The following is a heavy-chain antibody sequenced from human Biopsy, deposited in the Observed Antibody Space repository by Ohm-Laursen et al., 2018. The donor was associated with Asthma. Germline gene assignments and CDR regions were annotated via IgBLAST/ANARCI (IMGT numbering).Heavy chain of an antibody. Sequence: SQSLSLTCAVSGGSISSGGYFWRWIRQPPGKGLGRIGYIYHSGSTYYNPSLKSRVTIEVDRSKNQHSLNLSSVTAADTAVYYCARVKDGYNFDYWGQGTLVTVSS. V-gene: IGHV4-30-2*01. CDR3: ARVKDGYNFDY. CDR1: GGSISSGGYF. CDR2: IYHSGST. D-gene: IGHD5-24*01. J-gene: IGHJ4*02.